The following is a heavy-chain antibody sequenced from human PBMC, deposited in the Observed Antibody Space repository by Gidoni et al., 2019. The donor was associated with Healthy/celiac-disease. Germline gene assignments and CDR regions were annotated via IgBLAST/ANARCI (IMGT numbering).Heavy chain of an antibody. D-gene: IGHD2-2*01. Sequence: VQLVDSGGGVVQPGGSLRLSCAASRFTFSSYGMHWVRQAPGKGLEWVEFIRYDGSNKYDADSMKGRFTISRDNSKNALYLQMSSLRAEDTAVYYCARVPIVVVPADARIEDYWGQGTLVTVSS. J-gene: IGHJ4*02. V-gene: IGHV3-30*02. CDR2: IRYDGSNK. CDR1: RFTFSSYG. CDR3: ARVPIVVVPADARIEDY.